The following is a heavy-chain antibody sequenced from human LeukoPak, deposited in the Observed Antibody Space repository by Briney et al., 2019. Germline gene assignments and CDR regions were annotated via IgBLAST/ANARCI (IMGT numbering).Heavy chain of an antibody. J-gene: IGHJ4*02. Sequence: SETLSLTCAVYGGSFSGYYWSWIRQPPGKGLEWIGEINHSGSTNYNPSLKSRVTISVDTSKNQFSLKLSSVTAADTAVYYCARGAPYYYGSGSYQAYWGQGTLVTVSS. CDR1: GGSFSGYY. CDR3: ARGAPYYYGSGSYQAY. D-gene: IGHD3-10*01. V-gene: IGHV4-34*01. CDR2: INHSGST.